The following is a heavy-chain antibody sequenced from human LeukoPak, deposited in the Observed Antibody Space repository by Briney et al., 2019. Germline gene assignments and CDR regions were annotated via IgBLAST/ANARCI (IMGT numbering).Heavy chain of an antibody. J-gene: IGHJ4*02. CDR3: AKDDSSGYIDY. CDR1: GFTFSRYG. CDR2: ISYDGSNK. V-gene: IGHV3-30*18. Sequence: TGRSLRLSCAASGFTFSRYGMHWVRQAPGKWLEWVAVISYDGSNKYYADSVKGRFTISRDNSKNTLYLQMNSLRAEDTAVYYCAKDDSSGYIDYWGQGTLVTVSS. D-gene: IGHD3-22*01.